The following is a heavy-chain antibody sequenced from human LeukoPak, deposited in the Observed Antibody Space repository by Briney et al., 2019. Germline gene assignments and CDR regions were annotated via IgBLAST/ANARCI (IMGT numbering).Heavy chain of an antibody. CDR2: IIPIFGTA. V-gene: IGHV1-69*06. CDR3: ARKSYYGSARPNYYYYYMDV. CDR1: GGTFSSYA. Sequence: RASVKVSCKASGGTFSSYAISWVRQAPGQGLEWMGGIIPIFGTANYAQKFQGRVTITADKSTSTAYMELSSLRSEDTAVYYCARKSYYGSARPNYYYYYMDVWGKGTTVTVSS. D-gene: IGHD3-10*01. J-gene: IGHJ6*03.